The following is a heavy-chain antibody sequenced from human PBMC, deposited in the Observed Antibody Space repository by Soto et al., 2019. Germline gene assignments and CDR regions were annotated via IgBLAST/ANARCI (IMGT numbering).Heavy chain of an antibody. CDR3: ARAGLYCSSTSCYTDYFDY. CDR2: IYHSGST. D-gene: IGHD2-2*02. Sequence: SETLSLTFAVSGGSISSGGYSWSWIRQPPGKGLEWIGYIYHSGSTYYNPSLKSRVTISVDRSKNQFSLKLSSVTAADTAVYYCARAGLYCSSTSCYTDYFDYWGQGTLVTVSS. V-gene: IGHV4-30-2*01. J-gene: IGHJ4*02. CDR1: GGSISSGGYS.